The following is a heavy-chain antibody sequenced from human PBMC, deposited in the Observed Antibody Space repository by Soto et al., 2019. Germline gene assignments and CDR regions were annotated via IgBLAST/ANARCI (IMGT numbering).Heavy chain of an antibody. CDR2: FDPEDGET. Sequence: GASVKVSCKVSGYTLTELSMHWVRQAPGKGLEWMGGFDPEDGETIYAQKFQGRVTMTEDTSTDTAYMELSSLRSEDTAVYYCATVKLEFSQSYTPDYFDYWGQGTLVTVSS. CDR3: ATVKLEFSQSYTPDYFDY. J-gene: IGHJ4*02. V-gene: IGHV1-24*01. D-gene: IGHD6-6*01. CDR1: GYTLTELS.